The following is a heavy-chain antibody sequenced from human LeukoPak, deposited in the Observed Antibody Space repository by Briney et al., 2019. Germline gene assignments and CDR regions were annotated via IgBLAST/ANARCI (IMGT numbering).Heavy chain of an antibody. Sequence: GGSLRLSCAASGFTFSSYGMHWVRQAPGKGLEWVAFIRYDGSNKYYADSVKGRFTISRDNSKNTLYLQMSSLRAEDTAVYYCARGGAPYCGGDCYRFDYWGQGTLVIVSS. V-gene: IGHV3-30*02. CDR2: IRYDGSNK. CDR3: ARGGAPYCGGDCYRFDY. CDR1: GFTFSSYG. D-gene: IGHD2-21*02. J-gene: IGHJ4*02.